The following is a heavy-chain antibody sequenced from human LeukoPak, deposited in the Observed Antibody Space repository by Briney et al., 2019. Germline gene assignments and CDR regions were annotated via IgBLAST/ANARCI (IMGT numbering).Heavy chain of an antibody. CDR2: IQKDGSGK. CDR1: GFTFINAW. V-gene: IGHV3-7*02. CDR3: ARGSWSAADTNIDY. D-gene: IGHD6-13*01. J-gene: IGHJ4*02. Sequence: GGSLRLSCAASGFTFINAWISWVRQAQGKGLEWVANIQKDGSGKNYMDSVKGRFTISRDNAKNSLYLQMNSLRAEDTAVYYCARGSWSAADTNIDYWGQGTLVTVSS.